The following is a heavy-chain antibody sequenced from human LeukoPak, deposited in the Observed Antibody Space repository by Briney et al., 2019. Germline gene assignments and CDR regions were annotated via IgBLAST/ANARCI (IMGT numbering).Heavy chain of an antibody. J-gene: IGHJ6*02. CDR2: ISSSSSTI. D-gene: IGHD3-3*01. V-gene: IGHV3-48*02. CDR1: GFTFSSYS. CDR3: ARGPYITIFEDYYYYGMDV. Sequence: PGGSLRLSCAASGFTFSSYSMNWVRQAPGKGLEWVSYISSSSSTIYYADSVKGRFTISRDNDKNSLYLQMNSLRDEDTAVYYCARGPYITIFEDYYYYGMDVWGQGTTVTVSS.